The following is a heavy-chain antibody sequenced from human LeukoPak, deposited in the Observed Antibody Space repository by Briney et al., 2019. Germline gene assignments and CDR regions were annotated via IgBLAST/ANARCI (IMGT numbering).Heavy chain of an antibody. J-gene: IGHJ4*02. CDR3: ARGDDYGDNSFDY. Sequence: PGGSLRLSCAASGFTFSGSEMNRVRQAPGKGLEWVSYISTTGSTIYYADSVKGRFTISRDNAKNSLYLQMSSLRAEDTAVYYCARGDDYGDNSFDYWGQGTLVTVSS. D-gene: IGHD4-17*01. V-gene: IGHV3-48*03. CDR1: GFTFSGSE. CDR2: ISTTGSTI.